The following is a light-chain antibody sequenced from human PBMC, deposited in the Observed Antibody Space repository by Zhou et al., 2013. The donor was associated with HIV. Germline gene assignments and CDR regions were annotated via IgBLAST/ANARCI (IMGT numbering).Light chain of an antibody. CDR2: DAS. V-gene: IGKV1-33*01. Sequence: DIQMTQSPSSLSASVGDRVTITCQASQDISNYLNWYQLKPGKAPKLLIYDASNLETGVPSRFSGSGSGTEFTLTINNLQPEDFATYHCQQSYSTPWTFGQGTKVEIK. CDR3: QQSYSTPWT. CDR1: QDISNY. J-gene: IGKJ1*01.